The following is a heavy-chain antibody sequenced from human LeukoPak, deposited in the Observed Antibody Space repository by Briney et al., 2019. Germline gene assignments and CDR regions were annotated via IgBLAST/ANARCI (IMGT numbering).Heavy chain of an antibody. CDR2: MNPNSGNT. CDR1: GYTITGYY. CDR3: ARGRRGRGSGYLIDY. D-gene: IGHD3-22*01. Sequence: ASVKVSCKASGYTITGYYMHWVRQAPGQGLEWMGWMNPNSGNTGYAQKFQGRVTMTRNTSISTAYMELSSLRSEDTAVYYCARGRRGRGSGYLIDYWGQGTLVTVSS. V-gene: IGHV1-8*02. J-gene: IGHJ4*02.